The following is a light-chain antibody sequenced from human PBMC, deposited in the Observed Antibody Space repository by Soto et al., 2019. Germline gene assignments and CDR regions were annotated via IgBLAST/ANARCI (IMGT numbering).Light chain of an antibody. CDR3: SSYTSSSTRV. CDR1: SSDVSGYNY. CDR2: EIS. J-gene: IGLJ3*02. V-gene: IGLV2-14*01. Sequence: QSALTQPASVYGSPGQSITISCTGTSSDVSGYNYVSWYQQHPGKAPKVMIYEISNRPSGVSSRFSGSKSGNTASLTISGLQAEDDADYYCSSYTSSSTRVVGGGTKLTVL.